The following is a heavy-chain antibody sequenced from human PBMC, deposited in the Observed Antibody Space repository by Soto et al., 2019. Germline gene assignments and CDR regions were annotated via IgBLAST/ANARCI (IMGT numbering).Heavy chain of an antibody. V-gene: IGHV1-18*01. Sequence: ASVKVSCKASGYTFTSYGISWVRQAPGQGLEWMGGIIPYNGKAKYAQKLQGRVTITTDESTSTAYMELSSLRSEETAVYYCARTSGYYLYDYWGRG. CDR3: ARTSGYYLYDY. CDR2: IIPYNGKA. CDR1: GYTFTSYG. D-gene: IGHD3-22*01. J-gene: IGHJ4*02.